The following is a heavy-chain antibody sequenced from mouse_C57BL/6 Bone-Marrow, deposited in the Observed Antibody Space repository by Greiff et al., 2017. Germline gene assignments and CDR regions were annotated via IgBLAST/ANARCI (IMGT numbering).Heavy chain of an antibody. J-gene: IGHJ1*03. CDR2: IDPENGDT. CDR1: GFNIKDDY. CDR3: TTPTMITTGYFDV. D-gene: IGHD2-4*01. Sequence: EVKLMESGAELVRPGASVKLSCTASGFNIKDDYMHWVKQRPEQGLEWIGWIDPENGDTEYASKFQGKATITADTSSNTAYLQLSSLTSEDTAVYYCTTPTMITTGYFDVWGTGTTVTVSS. V-gene: IGHV14-4*01.